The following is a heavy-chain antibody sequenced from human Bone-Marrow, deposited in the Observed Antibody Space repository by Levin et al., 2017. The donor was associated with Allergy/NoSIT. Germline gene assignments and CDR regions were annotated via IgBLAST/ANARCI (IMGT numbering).Heavy chain of an antibody. CDR2: IDSDGSST. D-gene: IGHD2-2*01. Sequence: LSLTCAASGFTFRSYWMHWVRQAPGEGLVWVSRIDSDGSSTNNVDSVKGRFTISRDNAKNTLYLQMNSLRAEDTAVYYCGRDGYCSGTSCSHYYGMDVWGQGTTVTVSS. CDR1: GFTFRSYW. V-gene: IGHV3-74*01. CDR3: GRDGYCSGTSCSHYYGMDV. J-gene: IGHJ6*02.